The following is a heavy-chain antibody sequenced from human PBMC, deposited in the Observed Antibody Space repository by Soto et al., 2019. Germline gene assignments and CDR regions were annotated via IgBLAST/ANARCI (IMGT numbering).Heavy chain of an antibody. J-gene: IGHJ4*02. V-gene: IGHV4-34*01. D-gene: IGHD3-10*01. Sequence: PSETLSLTCAVYGGSFSGYYWTWTRQPPGTGLEWIGEINHSGSTNYNPSLKSRVTISIDRSKNQFSLKLISVTAADTAVYYCARTFLWFGELPYFDYWGQGTLVTVSS. CDR3: ARTFLWFGELPYFDY. CDR1: GGSFSGYY. CDR2: INHSGST.